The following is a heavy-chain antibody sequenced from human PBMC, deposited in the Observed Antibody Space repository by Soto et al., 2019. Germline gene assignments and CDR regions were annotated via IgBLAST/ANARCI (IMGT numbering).Heavy chain of an antibody. V-gene: IGHV3-23*01. Sequence: EVQLLESGGGLVQPGGSLRLSCAASGFTFSNYAMTWVRQAPGKGLEWVSTISGGGDGTFYADSVKGRFTISRDNSRNTVHLQMNSLSSEDTAVYYCTKKWLGSLTTYCNSRDCHYAFEIWGQGTKVTVSS. CDR2: ISGGGDGT. CDR3: TKKWLGSLTTYCNSRDCHYAFEI. CDR1: GFTFSNYA. D-gene: IGHD6-19*01. J-gene: IGHJ3*02.